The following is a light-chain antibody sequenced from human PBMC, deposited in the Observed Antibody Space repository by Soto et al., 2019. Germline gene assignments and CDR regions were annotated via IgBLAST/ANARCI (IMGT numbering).Light chain of an antibody. Sequence: EIVLTQSPATLSSFPGDRVTLSCRASQSVSSNLAWYQQKPGQAPSLLIYGASTRATDIPPRFSGSGSGTEFTLTITSLQSEVFAVYYCQQYKNWPPLTFGGGTKVDIK. CDR3: QQYKNWPPLT. J-gene: IGKJ4*01. CDR1: QSVSSN. CDR2: GAS. V-gene: IGKV3-15*01.